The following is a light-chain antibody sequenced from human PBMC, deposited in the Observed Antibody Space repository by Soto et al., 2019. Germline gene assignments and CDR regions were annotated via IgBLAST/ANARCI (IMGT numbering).Light chain of an antibody. J-gene: IGKJ1*01. CDR1: QNISSY. CDR3: QQRSNWPRGT. CDR2: DAS. Sequence: IVLTQSPVALSLSPGERAALSCRASQNISSYLIWYQQKPGQAPRLLIYDASNRATGIPARFSGSGSGTDFTLTISSLEPEDFAVYYCQQRSNWPRGTFGQGTKVDIK. V-gene: IGKV3-11*01.